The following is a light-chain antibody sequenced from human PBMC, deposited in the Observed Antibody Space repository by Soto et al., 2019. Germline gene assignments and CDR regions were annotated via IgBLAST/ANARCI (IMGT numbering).Light chain of an antibody. J-gene: IGKJ2*01. V-gene: IGKV1-5*03. CDR3: QQYHSYPYS. CDR1: QSVSPW. Sequence: DIHMTRSPSTLSVSVRDRVTITCRASQSVSPWLAWYQQKPGKAPRLLIYQASTLESGVPSRFSGSGTGTEFTLTISSLQPDDFATYYCQQYHSYPYSFGQGTKLEI. CDR2: QAS.